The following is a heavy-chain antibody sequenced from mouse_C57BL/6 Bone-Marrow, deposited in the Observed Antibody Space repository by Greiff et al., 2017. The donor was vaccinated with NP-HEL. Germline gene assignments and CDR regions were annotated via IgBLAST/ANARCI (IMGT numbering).Heavy chain of an antibody. J-gene: IGHJ4*01. V-gene: IGHV1-69*01. CDR3: AMVTTGYAMDY. D-gene: IGHD2-2*01. CDR2: IDPSDSYT. Sequence: QVQLQQPGAELVMPGASVKLSCKASGYTFTSYWMHWVKQRPGQGLEWIGEIDPSDSYTNYNQKFKGKSTLTVDKSSSTAYMQLSSLTSEDSAVYYCAMVTTGYAMDYWGQGTSVTVSS. CDR1: GYTFTSYW.